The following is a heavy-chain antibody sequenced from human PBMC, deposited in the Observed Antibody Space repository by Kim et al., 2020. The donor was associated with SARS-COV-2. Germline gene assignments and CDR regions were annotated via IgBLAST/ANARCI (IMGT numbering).Heavy chain of an antibody. Sequence: ASVKVSCKASGYTFTSHTMHWVRQAPGQRLEWMGWINAGNGNTKYSQKFQGRVTITRDTSASTAYMELSSLRSEDTAIYYCARDPVGTVTLDYWGQGTLVTVSS. CDR1: GYTFTSHT. CDR2: INAGNGNT. J-gene: IGHJ4*02. V-gene: IGHV1-3*01. D-gene: IGHD4-17*01. CDR3: ARDPVGTVTLDY.